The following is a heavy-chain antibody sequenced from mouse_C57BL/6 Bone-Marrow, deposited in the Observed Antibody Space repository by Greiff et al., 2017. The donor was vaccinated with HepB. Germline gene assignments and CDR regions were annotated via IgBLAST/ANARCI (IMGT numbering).Heavy chain of an antibody. Sequence: EVQRVESGGGLVKPGGSLKLSCAASGFTFSSYAMSWVRQTPEKRLEWVATISDGGSYTYYPDNVKGRFTISRDNAKNNLYLQMSHLKSEDTAMYYCARGGYGDVWGTGTTVTVSS. CDR2: ISDGGSYT. CDR3: ARGGYGDV. CDR1: GFTFSSYA. V-gene: IGHV5-4*01. J-gene: IGHJ1*03. D-gene: IGHD3-1*01.